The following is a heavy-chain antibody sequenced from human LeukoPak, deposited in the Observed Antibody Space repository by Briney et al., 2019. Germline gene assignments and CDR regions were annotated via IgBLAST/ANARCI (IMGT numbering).Heavy chain of an antibody. J-gene: IGHJ4*02. CDR2: IYYTGST. D-gene: IGHD2-2*01. CDR1: GGSISSYY. CDR3: ARGGGCSSTTCYEFDS. V-gene: IGHV4-59*08. Sequence: SETLSLTCTVSGGSISSYYWSWIRRPPGKGLKWIGYIYYTGSTSYNPSLKSRVTISLDTSKSQFSLRLTSVTAADTAVYYCARGGGCSSTTCYEFDSWGQGTLVTVSS.